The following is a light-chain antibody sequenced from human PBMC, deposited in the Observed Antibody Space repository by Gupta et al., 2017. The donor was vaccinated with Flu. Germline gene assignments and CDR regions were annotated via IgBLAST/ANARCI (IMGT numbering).Light chain of an antibody. J-gene: IGLJ1*01. CDR1: RANIGAGFD. Sequence: VTISCTGSRANIGAGFDVPWYQVLPGTAPKLLIYGSDNRPSGVPDRFSGSKSGTSASLAITGLQVEDEAEYFCQSFDSSLGGYVFATGTKVTVV. CDR3: QSFDSSLGGYV. V-gene: IGLV1-40*01. CDR2: GSD.